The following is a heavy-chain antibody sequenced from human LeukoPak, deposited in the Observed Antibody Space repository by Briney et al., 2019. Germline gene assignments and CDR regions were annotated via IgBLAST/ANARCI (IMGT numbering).Heavy chain of an antibody. D-gene: IGHD3-10*01. Sequence: PGGSLRLSCAAYGFTFSSYGMHWVRQAPGKGLEWVAVIWYDGSNKYYADSVKGRFTISRDNSKNTLYLQMNSLRAEDTAVYYCAKGFGELSYYFDYWGQGTLVTVSS. CDR2: IWYDGSNK. V-gene: IGHV3-33*06. CDR3: AKGFGELSYYFDY. J-gene: IGHJ4*02. CDR1: GFTFSSYG.